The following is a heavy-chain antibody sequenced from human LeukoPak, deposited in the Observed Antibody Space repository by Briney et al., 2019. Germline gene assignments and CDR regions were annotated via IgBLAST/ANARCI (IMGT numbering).Heavy chain of an antibody. CDR3: ARDGTFEMATILRGRGDKYFQH. CDR2: ISAYNGNT. Sequence: ASVKVSCKASGYTFTSYGISWVRQAPGQGLEWMGWISAYNGNTNYAQKLQGRVTMTTDTSTSTAYMELRSLRSDDTAVYYCARDGTFEMATILRGRGDKYFQHWGQGTLVTVSS. J-gene: IGHJ1*01. CDR1: GYTFTSYG. V-gene: IGHV1-18*01. D-gene: IGHD5-24*01.